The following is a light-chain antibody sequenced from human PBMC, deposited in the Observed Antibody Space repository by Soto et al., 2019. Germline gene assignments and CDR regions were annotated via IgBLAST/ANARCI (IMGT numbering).Light chain of an antibody. Sequence: EIVLTQTPLSLSVTPGQSASISCKSSQSLLHSDGKTYFYWYLQRPGQPPQLLMYEVSNRFSGVPERFSGSGSGTDFTLEISRVEAEDVGLYSCLQTKQLPLTFGHGTKVDIK. CDR1: QSLLHSDGKTY. CDR2: EVS. CDR3: LQTKQLPLT. V-gene: IGKV2D-29*01. J-gene: IGKJ1*01.